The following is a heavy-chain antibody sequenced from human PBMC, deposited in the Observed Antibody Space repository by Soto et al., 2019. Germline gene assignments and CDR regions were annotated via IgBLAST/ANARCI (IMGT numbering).Heavy chain of an antibody. CDR1: GGSISSYY. J-gene: IGHJ3*02. CDR3: ASRWGYAFDI. Sequence: QVQLQESGPGLVKPSDTLSLTCTVCGGSISSYYWSWIRQPPGKGLERIGYMHYSVSTNYNPYLKSRVTISVATSKNQFSTMLSSVTASDSVVYYCASRWGYAFDIWCQGTMVTVSS. D-gene: IGHD1-26*01. CDR2: MHYSVST. V-gene: IGHV4-59*08.